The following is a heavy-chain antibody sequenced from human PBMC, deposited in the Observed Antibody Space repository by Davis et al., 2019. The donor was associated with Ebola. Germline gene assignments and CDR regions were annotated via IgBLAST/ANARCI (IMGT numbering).Heavy chain of an antibody. CDR1: GYTFTSYG. Sequence: SVKVSCKASGYTFTSYGISWVRQAPGQGLEWMGWISAYNGNTNYAQKLQGRVTMTTDTSTSTAYMELRSLRSDDTAVYYCARIVPAAIPGGYYYYGMDVWGQGTTVTVSS. J-gene: IGHJ6*02. D-gene: IGHD2-2*02. CDR2: ISAYNGNT. V-gene: IGHV1-18*04. CDR3: ARIVPAAIPGGYYYYGMDV.